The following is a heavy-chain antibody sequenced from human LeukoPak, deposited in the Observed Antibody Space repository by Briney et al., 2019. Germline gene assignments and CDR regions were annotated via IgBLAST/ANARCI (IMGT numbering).Heavy chain of an antibody. J-gene: IGHJ4*02. V-gene: IGHV4-39*07. CDR3: ARVMYYDSSGYPFDY. D-gene: IGHD3-22*01. Sequence: SETLSLTCTVSGGSISSSSYYWGWIRQPPGKGLEWIGSIYYSGSTYYNPSLKSRVTISVDTSKNQFSLKLSSVTAADTAVYYCARVMYYDSSGYPFDYWGQGTLVTVSS. CDR2: IYYSGST. CDR1: GGSISSSSYY.